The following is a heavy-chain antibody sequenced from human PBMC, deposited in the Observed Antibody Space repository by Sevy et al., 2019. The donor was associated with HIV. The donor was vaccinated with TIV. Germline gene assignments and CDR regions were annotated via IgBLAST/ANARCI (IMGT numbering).Heavy chain of an antibody. J-gene: IGHJ6*02. D-gene: IGHD6-6*01. V-gene: IGHV3-9*01. CDR3: AKDNRPATMSNSSYYYYYGMDV. CDR1: GFRFSDYA. Sequence: GGSLRLSCAASGFRFSDYAMHWVRQAPGKGLEWVSGISWNSVSLDYADSVKGRFTISRDNAKSSLYLQMNRLRREETALYYCAKDNRPATMSNSSYYYYYGMDVWGQGTTVTVSS. CDR2: ISWNSVSL.